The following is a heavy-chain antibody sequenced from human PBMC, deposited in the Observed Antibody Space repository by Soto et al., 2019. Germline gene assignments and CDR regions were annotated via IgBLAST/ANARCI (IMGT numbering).Heavy chain of an antibody. J-gene: IGHJ5*02. V-gene: IGHV4-30-4*01. CDR1: GGSISSGDYY. CDR3: ARAATDNDL. CDR2: IYYSGIT. Sequence: SETLSLTCTVSGGSISSGDYYWTWIRQSPGKGLEWIGCIYYSGITYYNPSLKSRVTISVDTSKNQFSLKLSSLTAADTAVYYCARAATDNDLWGQGTLVTVSS. D-gene: IGHD2-15*01.